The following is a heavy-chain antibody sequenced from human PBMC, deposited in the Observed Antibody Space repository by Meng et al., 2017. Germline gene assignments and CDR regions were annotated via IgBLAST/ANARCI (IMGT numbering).Heavy chain of an antibody. D-gene: IGHD1-26*01. CDR3: ARDRGVGWELQHFNWFDP. Sequence: SETLSLTCAVSGYPISSGYYWGWTRQPPGKGLEWIGSIYHSGSTYYNPSLKSRVTISVDTSKNQFSLKLSSVTAADTAVYYCARDRGVGWELQHFNWFDPWGQGTRVTGSS. CDR1: GYPISSGYY. J-gene: IGHJ5*02. CDR2: IYHSGST. V-gene: IGHV4-38-2*02.